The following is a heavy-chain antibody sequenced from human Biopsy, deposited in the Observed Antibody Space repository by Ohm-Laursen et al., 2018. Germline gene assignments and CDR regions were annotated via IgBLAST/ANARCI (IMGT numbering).Heavy chain of an antibody. CDR3: ASAGYNPDWNFDL. V-gene: IGHV4-59*07. CDR2: IYFTGRT. D-gene: IGHD5-24*01. CDR1: GGPIDSYY. J-gene: IGHJ2*01. Sequence: SDTLSLTCTVSGGPIDSYYWSWIRQPPGKALEGTGYIYFTGRTSYNPSLKSRVTMSVNTSKKQFSLRLSSVTAADTAVYYCASAGYNPDWNFDLWGRGTRVTVSS.